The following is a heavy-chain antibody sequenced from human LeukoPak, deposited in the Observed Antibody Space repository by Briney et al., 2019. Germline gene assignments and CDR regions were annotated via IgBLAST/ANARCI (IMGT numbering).Heavy chain of an antibody. CDR2: INHSGST. CDR1: GGSFSGYY. V-gene: IGHV4-34*01. J-gene: IGHJ5*02. Sequence: SKTLSLTCAVYGGSFSGYYWSWIRQPPGKGLEWIGEINHSGSTNYNPSLKSRVTISVDTSKSQFSLKLSSVTAADTAVYYCARGTPLGVNWFDPWGQGTLVTVSS. CDR3: ARGTPLGVNWFDP. D-gene: IGHD3-3*01.